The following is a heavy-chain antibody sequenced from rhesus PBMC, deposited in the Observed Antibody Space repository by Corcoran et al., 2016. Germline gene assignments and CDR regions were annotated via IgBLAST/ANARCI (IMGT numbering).Heavy chain of an antibody. CDR2: IYGSSSST. Sequence: QVQLQESGPGVVKPSETLSLTCAVSGGSITDSYSWGCIRQPPGKGLEWIGYIYGSSSSTNYNPPLKSRVTIAKDTSKYRFSLQLNAVTAADTAVYYCARGPPVVITTLGYCDYWGQGVLVTVSS. D-gene: IGHD3-16*01. CDR1: GGSITDSYS. V-gene: IGHV4S10*01. J-gene: IGHJ4*01. CDR3: ARGPPVVITTLGYCDY.